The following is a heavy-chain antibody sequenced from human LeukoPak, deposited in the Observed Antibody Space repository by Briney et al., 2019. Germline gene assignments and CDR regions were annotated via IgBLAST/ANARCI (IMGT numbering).Heavy chain of an antibody. J-gene: IGHJ4*02. D-gene: IGHD4-17*01. CDR3: ARGSEEMTTVTEHPKSCYFDY. V-gene: IGHV4-34*01. CDR1: GGSFSGYY. Sequence: PSETLSLTCAVYGGSFSGYYWSWIRQPPGKGLEWIGEINHSGSTNYNPSLKSRVTISVDTSKNQFSMKLSSVTVADTAVYYCARGSEEMTTVTEHPKSCYFDYWGQGTLVTVSS. CDR2: INHSGST.